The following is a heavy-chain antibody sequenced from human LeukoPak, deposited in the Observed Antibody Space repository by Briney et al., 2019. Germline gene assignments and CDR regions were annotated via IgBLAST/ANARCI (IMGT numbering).Heavy chain of an antibody. Sequence: SETLSLTCALSTDSFSSHYWTWIRQPPGKGLEWIGYISYIGSTNYNPSLKSRVTISIDTSKNQFSLKLSSVTAADTAVYYCARDLVTVTKGFDIWDQGTMVSVSS. J-gene: IGHJ3*02. V-gene: IGHV4-59*11. CDR2: ISYIGST. D-gene: IGHD4-17*01. CDR3: ARDLVTVTKGFDI. CDR1: TDSFSSHY.